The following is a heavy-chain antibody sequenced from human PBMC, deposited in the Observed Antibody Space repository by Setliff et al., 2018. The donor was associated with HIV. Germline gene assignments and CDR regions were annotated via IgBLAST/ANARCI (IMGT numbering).Heavy chain of an antibody. CDR2: VYYTGKT. CDR1: GVSIVSGGFY. Sequence: SETLSLTCSVSGVSIVSGGFYFSWIRQHPGKGLEWLGTVYYTGKTYYNPSLQSRLTMSADTSKNQLYPKMNSVTAADTAVYFCARDLHANFHDIEIWGPGTMVTVSS. V-gene: IGHV4-31*03. J-gene: IGHJ3*02. CDR3: ARDLHANFHDIEI. D-gene: IGHD5-12*01.